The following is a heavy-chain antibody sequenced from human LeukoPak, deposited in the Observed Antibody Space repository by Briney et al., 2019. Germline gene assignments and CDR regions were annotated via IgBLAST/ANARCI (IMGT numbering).Heavy chain of an antibody. D-gene: IGHD3-22*01. CDR2: IYYNGST. J-gene: IGHJ3*02. Sequence: WETLSLTCTASGGSISSYYWSWIRQPPGKGLECIGYIYYNGSTNYNPSLKSRVTISVDTSKNQFSLKLTSVTAADTAVYYCARGLTYYFDSSGYYVTDAFDIWGQGTMVTVSS. CDR3: ARGLTYYFDSSGYYVTDAFDI. CDR1: GGSISSYY. V-gene: IGHV4-59*01.